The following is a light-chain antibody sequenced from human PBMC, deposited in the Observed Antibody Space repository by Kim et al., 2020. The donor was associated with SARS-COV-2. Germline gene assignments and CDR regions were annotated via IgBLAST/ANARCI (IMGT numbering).Light chain of an antibody. CDR2: EDK. J-gene: IGLJ2*01. Sequence: TVTISCHRSSGSIASSYVQWYQQRPGSAPTTLIYEDKQRPSGVPDRFSGSIDSSSNSVSLTISGLKTEDEADYYCQSSDSSNLHVVFGGGTKLTVL. CDR3: QSSDSSNLHVV. CDR1: SGSIASSY. V-gene: IGLV6-57*03.